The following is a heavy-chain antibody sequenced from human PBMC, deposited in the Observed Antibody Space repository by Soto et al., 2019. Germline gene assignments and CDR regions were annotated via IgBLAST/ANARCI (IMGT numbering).Heavy chain of an antibody. J-gene: IGHJ4*02. V-gene: IGHV3-30*03. CDR1: GFTFSNYG. Sequence: GGSLRLSCAVSGFTFSNYGMHWVRQALGKGLEWVAVISHDGSNKYYADSVKGRCTISRDNSKNTLYLQMNSLRAEDTAVYYCARDPRPYGGNSPIDYWGQGTLVTVSS. CDR3: ARDPRPYGGNSPIDY. D-gene: IGHD4-17*01. CDR2: ISHDGSNK.